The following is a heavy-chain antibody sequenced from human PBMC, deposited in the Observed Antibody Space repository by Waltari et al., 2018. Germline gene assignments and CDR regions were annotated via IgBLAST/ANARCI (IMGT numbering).Heavy chain of an antibody. D-gene: IGHD1-26*01. CDR1: GGSFSGYY. Sequence: QVQLQQWGAGLLKPSETLSLTCAVYGGSFSGYYWSWIRQPPGKGLEWIGEINHSGSTNYNPSLKSRVTISVDTSKNQFSPKLSSVTAADTAVYYCARRGWVGATRYWGQGTLVTVSS. CDR3: ARRGWVGATRY. J-gene: IGHJ4*02. V-gene: IGHV4-34*01. CDR2: INHSGST.